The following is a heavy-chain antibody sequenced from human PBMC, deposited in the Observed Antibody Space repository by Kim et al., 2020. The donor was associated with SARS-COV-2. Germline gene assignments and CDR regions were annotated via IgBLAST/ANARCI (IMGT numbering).Heavy chain of an antibody. Sequence: SETLSLTCTVSGGSISSGGYYWSWIRQHPGKGLEWIGYIYYSGSTYYNPSLKSRVTISVDTSKNQFSLKLSSVTAADTAVYYCARVGFPRWFVEPAVYYFDFWGQGTLVTVSS. CDR1: GGSISSGGYY. J-gene: IGHJ4*02. CDR3: ARVGFPRWFVEPAVYYFDF. D-gene: IGHD3-10*01. V-gene: IGHV4-31*03. CDR2: IYYSGST.